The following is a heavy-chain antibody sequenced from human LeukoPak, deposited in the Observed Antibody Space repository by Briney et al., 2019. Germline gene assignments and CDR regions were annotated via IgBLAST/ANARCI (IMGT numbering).Heavy chain of an antibody. CDR1: GGSISSYY. Sequence: PSETLSLTCTVSGGSISSYYWSWIRQPPGKGLEWIGYIYYSGSTNYNPSLKSRVTISVDTSKNQFSLKLSSVTAADTAVYYCAKSGRVLRYFDWFHQPREFDYWGQGTLVTVSS. CDR2: IYYSGST. V-gene: IGHV4-59*01. D-gene: IGHD3-9*01. CDR3: AKSGRVLRYFDWFHQPREFDY. J-gene: IGHJ4*02.